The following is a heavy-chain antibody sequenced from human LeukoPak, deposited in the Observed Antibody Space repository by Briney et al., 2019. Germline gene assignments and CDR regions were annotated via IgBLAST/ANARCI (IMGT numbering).Heavy chain of an antibody. CDR2: TSSSGSTI. J-gene: IGHJ6*02. D-gene: IGHD2-21*02. CDR1: GFTFSSYE. CDR3: ARGGYCGGDCYYYYYYGMDV. V-gene: IGHV3-48*03. Sequence: QPGGSLRLSCAASGFTFSSYEMNWVRQAPGKGPEWVSYTSSSGSTIYYADSVKGRFTISRDNAKNSLYLQMNSLRAEDTAVYYCARGGYCGGDCYYYYYYGMDVWGQGTTVTVSS.